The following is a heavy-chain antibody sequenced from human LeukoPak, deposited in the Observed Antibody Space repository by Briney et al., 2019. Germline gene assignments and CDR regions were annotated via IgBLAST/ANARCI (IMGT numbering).Heavy chain of an antibody. Sequence: GASVKVSCKASGYTFTGYYMHWVRQAPGQGLEWMGWINPNSGGTNYAQKLQGRVTMTTDTSTSTAYMELRSLRSDDTAVYYCARTAPTTYSSGWYDSYYYYYYMDVWGKGTTVTVSS. CDR3: ARTAPTTYSSGWYDSYYYYYYMDV. CDR2: INPNSGGT. CDR1: GYTFTGYY. J-gene: IGHJ6*03. V-gene: IGHV1-2*02. D-gene: IGHD6-19*01.